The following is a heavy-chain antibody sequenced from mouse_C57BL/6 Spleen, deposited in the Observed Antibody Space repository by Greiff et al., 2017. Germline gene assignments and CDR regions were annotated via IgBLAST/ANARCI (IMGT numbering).Heavy chain of an antibody. V-gene: IGHV5-9*01. CDR1: GFTFSSYT. J-gene: IGHJ3*01. Sequence: EVMLVESGGGLVKPGGSLKLSCAASGFTFSSYTMSWVRQTPEKRLEWVATISGGGGNTYYPDSVKGRFTISRDNAKNTLYLQRSSLRSEDTALYYCARDYGWFAYWGQGTLVTVSA. CDR3: ARDYGWFAY. CDR2: ISGGGGNT. D-gene: IGHD2-4*01.